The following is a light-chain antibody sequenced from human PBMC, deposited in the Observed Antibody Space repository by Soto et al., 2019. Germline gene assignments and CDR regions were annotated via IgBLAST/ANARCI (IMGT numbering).Light chain of an antibody. V-gene: IGLV3-21*04. CDR2: YDS. CDR3: QVWDIMTDNYV. J-gene: IGLJ1*01. CDR1: NIGDKR. Sequence: SYELTQPPSVSVAPEKTATITCGGNNIGDKRVHWYRQKPGQAPVLLISYDSDRPSGIPERFSGSNSGNTATLNISRVEAGDEADYYCQVWDIMTDNYVFGGRTKVTVL.